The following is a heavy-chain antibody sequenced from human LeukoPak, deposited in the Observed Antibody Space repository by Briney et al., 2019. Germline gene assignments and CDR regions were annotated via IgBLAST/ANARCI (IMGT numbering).Heavy chain of an antibody. V-gene: IGHV3-49*04. Sequence: PGGTLRLSCTGSGFSFGDYGVSWVRQAPGEGLEWVGVIRCKGGGGATEYAASVRGRFTITRDNSKTTLYFQLSSLRAEERAVYYGVKGGYIAAGGLYYSGQGTLVTVSS. D-gene: IGHD6-13*01. J-gene: IGHJ4*02. CDR3: VKGGYIAAGGLYY. CDR2: IRCKGGGGAT. CDR1: GFSFGDYG.